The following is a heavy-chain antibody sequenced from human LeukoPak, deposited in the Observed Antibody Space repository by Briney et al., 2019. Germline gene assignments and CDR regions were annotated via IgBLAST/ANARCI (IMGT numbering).Heavy chain of an antibody. CDR3: ARKALGEDDYGVTGYYYTDV. Sequence: SETLSLTCTVSGGSISSYYWSWIRQPPGKGLEWIGYIYYSGSTNYNPSLKSRVTISVDTSKNQFSLKLSSVTAADTAVYYCARKALGEDDYGVTGYYYTDVWGKGTTVTVSS. V-gene: IGHV4-59*08. CDR2: IYYSGST. J-gene: IGHJ6*03. D-gene: IGHD4-17*01. CDR1: GGSISSYY.